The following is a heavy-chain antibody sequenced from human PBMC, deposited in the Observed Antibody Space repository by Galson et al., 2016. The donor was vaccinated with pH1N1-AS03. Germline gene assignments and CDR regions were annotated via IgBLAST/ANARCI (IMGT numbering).Heavy chain of an antibody. D-gene: IGHD3-16*01. V-gene: IGHV3-30-3*01. CDR3: AAGDYVAASFDN. CDR2: MSYDGGNE. J-gene: IGHJ4*02. CDR1: GLIFSNSA. Sequence: SLRLSCAASGLIFSNSAMHWVRQAPGKGLEWVAVMSYDGGNEYYAGAVKGRFTISRDHSRNTLYLQMNSLRVEDTAEYYCAAGDYVAASFDNWGQGTLVTVSS.